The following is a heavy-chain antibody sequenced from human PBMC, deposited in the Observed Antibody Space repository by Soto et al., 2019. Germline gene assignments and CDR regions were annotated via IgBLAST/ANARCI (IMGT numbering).Heavy chain of an antibody. Sequence: SETLSLTCTVSGGSISSSSYYWGWIRQPPGKGLEWIGSIYYSGSTYYNPSLKSRVTISVDTSKNQFSLKLSSVTAADTAVYYCARPNDNCSGGSCLYFDYWGQGTLVTVSS. V-gene: IGHV4-39*01. CDR2: IYYSGST. CDR3: ARPNDNCSGGSCLYFDY. CDR1: GGSISSSSYY. D-gene: IGHD2-15*01. J-gene: IGHJ4*02.